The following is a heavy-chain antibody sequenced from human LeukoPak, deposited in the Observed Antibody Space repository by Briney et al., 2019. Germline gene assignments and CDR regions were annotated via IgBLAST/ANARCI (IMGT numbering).Heavy chain of an antibody. D-gene: IGHD2-2*01. J-gene: IGHJ3*01. V-gene: IGHV3-23*01. CDR3: VRDCSSASCSYDAFDV. CDR1: GFTFSSYA. Sequence: GGSLRLSCAASGFTFSSYAMNWVRQAPGRGLEWVSGFSGSGGTTYYADSVMGRLTISRDNSKNTLYLQVNSLRAEDTAVYYCVRDCSSASCSYDAFDVWGQGTMVSVSS. CDR2: FSGSGGTT.